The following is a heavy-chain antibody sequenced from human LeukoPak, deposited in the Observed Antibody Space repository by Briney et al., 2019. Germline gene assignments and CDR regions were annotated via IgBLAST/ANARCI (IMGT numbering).Heavy chain of an antibody. Sequence: PGGSLRLSCAASGFTFSSYAMHWVRQAPGKGREWVAVISYDGSNKYYADSVKGRFTISRDNSKNTLYLQINSLRAEDTAVYYCARGRTDDAFDIWGQGTMVTVSS. V-gene: IGHV3-30-3*01. J-gene: IGHJ3*02. CDR2: ISYDGSNK. CDR1: GFTFSSYA. D-gene: IGHD1-1*01. CDR3: ARGRTDDAFDI.